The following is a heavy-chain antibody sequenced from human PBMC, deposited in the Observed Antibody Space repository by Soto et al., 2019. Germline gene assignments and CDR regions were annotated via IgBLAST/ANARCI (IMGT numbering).Heavy chain of an antibody. D-gene: IGHD3-16*01. CDR1: GGSISSGGYY. J-gene: IGHJ4*02. Sequence: QVQLQESGPVLVKPSQTLSLTCTVSGGSISSGGYYWSWIRQHPGKGLEWIGYIYYSGSTDYNPSLKGRVTTSVDTSKNQFSLKLSSVAAADTAVYYCALRLGDPGRLYFDYWGQGTLVTGSS. CDR3: ALRLGDPGRLYFDY. CDR2: IYYSGST. V-gene: IGHV4-31*03.